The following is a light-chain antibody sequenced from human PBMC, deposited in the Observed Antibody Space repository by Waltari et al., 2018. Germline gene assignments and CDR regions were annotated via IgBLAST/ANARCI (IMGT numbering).Light chain of an antibody. V-gene: IGLV2-14*03. CDR1: SSDIGRYNY. J-gene: IGLJ2*01. CDR2: DVS. CDR3: SSYIDSSTLEL. Sequence: QSALTQPASVSGSPGQSLTISCTRTSSDIGRYNYVSWYQQVPGKAPKLMIYDVSNRHSGVSSRFSGSKSGNTASLTISGLQAEDEADYFCSSYIDSSTLELFGGGTSLTVL.